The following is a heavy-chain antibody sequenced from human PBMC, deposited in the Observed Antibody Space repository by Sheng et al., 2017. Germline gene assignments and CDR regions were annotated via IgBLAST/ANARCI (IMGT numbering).Heavy chain of an antibody. CDR2: IYYSGST. CDR1: GDSISNIDYY. Sequence: QVQLQESGPRLVKPSETLSLNCLVSGDSISNIDYYWGWIRQPPGKGLEWIGFIYYSGSTYDNPSLRSRVTMSHDTSRNHFSLNLTSVTAADSAVYYCAKITTFGVVTEQWGQGXHVTVSS. D-gene: IGHD3-3*01. CDR3: AKITTFGVVTEQ. V-gene: IGHV4-39*07. J-gene: IGHJ4*02.